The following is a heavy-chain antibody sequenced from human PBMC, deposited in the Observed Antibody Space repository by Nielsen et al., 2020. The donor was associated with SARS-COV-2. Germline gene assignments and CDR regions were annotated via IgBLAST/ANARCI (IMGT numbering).Heavy chain of an antibody. V-gene: IGHV3-NL1*01. Sequence: WIRQPPGKGLEWVSVIYSGGSSTYYADSVKGRFTISRDNAKNSLYLQMNSLRAEDTAVYYCARGKVDYDILTGYWGGIADWFDPWGQGTLVTVSS. CDR3: ARGKVDYDILTGYWGGIADWFDP. J-gene: IGHJ5*02. D-gene: IGHD3-9*01. CDR2: IYSGGSST.